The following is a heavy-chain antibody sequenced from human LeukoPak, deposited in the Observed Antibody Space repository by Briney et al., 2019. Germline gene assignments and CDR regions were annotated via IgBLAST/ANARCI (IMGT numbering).Heavy chain of an antibody. Sequence: GGSLRLSCAASGFTFSKYGAWVRQAPGKGLEWVSAITCSGATYYADSVKGRFTISGDNSKNTLYLQMNSLGAEDTAVYYYANARSDCYHYWGRGTLVAVSS. V-gene: IGHV3-23*01. J-gene: IGHJ4*02. CDR2: ITCSGAT. CDR1: GFTFSKYG. D-gene: IGHD3-22*01. CDR3: ANARSDCYHY.